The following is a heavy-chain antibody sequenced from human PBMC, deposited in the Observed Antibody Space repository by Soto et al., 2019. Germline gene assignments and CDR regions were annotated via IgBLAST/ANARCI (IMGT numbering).Heavy chain of an antibody. V-gene: IGHV5-51*01. CDR2: IYPGDSDT. CDR1: GYSFPSYW. Sequence: GESLKISCKGFGYSFPSYWTAWVRQMPGKGLEWMGVIYPGDSDTRYSPSFQGHVTISADKSTNTAHLQWDSLRASDSAMYYCARLLSEGYYYSLDVWGQGTTVTVSS. J-gene: IGHJ6*02. CDR3: ARLLSEGYYYSLDV.